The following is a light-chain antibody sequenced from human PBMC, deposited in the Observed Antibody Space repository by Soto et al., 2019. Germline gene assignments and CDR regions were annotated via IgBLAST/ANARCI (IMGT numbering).Light chain of an antibody. V-gene: IGKV3-15*01. CDR1: QSVSSN. Sequence: EIVMTQSPATLSVSPGERATLSCRASQSVSSNLAWYQQKAGQAPRLLICGASTRATGIPARFSGSGSGTDFSLTIRSLQSEDFAVYYCQQYNTWPLTFGQGTKVEI. CDR2: GAS. J-gene: IGKJ1*01. CDR3: QQYNTWPLT.